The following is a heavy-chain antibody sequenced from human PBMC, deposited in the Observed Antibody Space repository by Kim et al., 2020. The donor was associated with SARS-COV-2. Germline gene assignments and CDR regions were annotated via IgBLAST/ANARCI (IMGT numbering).Heavy chain of an antibody. CDR2: IYYTGSA. CDR3: AGTARGANFDY. Sequence: SETQSLTCSVSGISISSYYWSLIRQPPGKGLEWIGYIYYTGSANYNPSLRSRVTISVDTSKNQFSLKLSSVTAADTAIYYCAGTARGANFDYWGRGALVTVSS. J-gene: IGHJ4*02. D-gene: IGHD1-26*01. CDR1: GISISSYY. V-gene: IGHV4-59*08.